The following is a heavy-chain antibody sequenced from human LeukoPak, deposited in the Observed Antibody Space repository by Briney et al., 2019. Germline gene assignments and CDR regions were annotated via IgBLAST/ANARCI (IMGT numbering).Heavy chain of an antibody. J-gene: IGHJ4*02. Sequence: SETLSLTCTVSGYSISSGYYWGWIRQPPGKGLEWIGSIYHSGSTYYNPSLKSRVTISVDTSKNQFSLKLSSVTAADTAVYYCAREILEWFDYWGQGTLVTVSS. D-gene: IGHD3-3*01. CDR1: GYSISSGYY. CDR3: AREILEWFDY. V-gene: IGHV4-38-2*02. CDR2: IYHSGST.